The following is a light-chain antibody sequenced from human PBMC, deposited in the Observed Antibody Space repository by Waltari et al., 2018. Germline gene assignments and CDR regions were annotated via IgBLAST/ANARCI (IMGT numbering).Light chain of an antibody. J-gene: IGLJ3*02. V-gene: IGLV1-44*01. CDR2: RND. CDR3: AAWDDSLNGHWV. CDR1: YSNIGNNV. Sequence: QSVLTQPPSASGTPGQRVTFSCSGTYSNIGNNVVNWYQQLPGTAPKLIIYRNDQRPAGVPDRFSGSKSGSSASLAIGGLQSDDEAEYYCAAWDDSLNGHWVFGGGTKVTVL.